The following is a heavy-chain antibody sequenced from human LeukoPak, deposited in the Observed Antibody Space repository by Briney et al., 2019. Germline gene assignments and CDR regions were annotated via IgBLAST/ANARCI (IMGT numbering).Heavy chain of an antibody. CDR3: TRVGYDILTGPPTLYYYYYMDV. CDR2: ISTTSAYI. V-gene: IGHV3-21*03. D-gene: IGHD3-9*01. Sequence: PGGSLRLSCAASGFTFSGYSMNWVRQAPGKGLEWVSSISTTSAYIYYADSVKGRLTTSRDNAKSSLYLEMNSLKTEDTAVYYCTRVGYDILTGPPTLYYYYYMDVWGKGTTVTISS. CDR1: GFTFSGYS. J-gene: IGHJ6*03.